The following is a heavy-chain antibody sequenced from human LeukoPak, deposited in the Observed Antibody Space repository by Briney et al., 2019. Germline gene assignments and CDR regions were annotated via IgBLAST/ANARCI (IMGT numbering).Heavy chain of an antibody. CDR2: ISAYNGNT. CDR3: ARDFYGSGSYAAFDI. D-gene: IGHD3-10*01. Sequence: ASVKVSCKASGYTFTSYGISWVRQAPGQGLEWMGWISAYNGNTNYAQKLQGRVTMTTDTSTSTAYMELRSLRSDDTAVYYCARDFYGSGSYAAFDIWGRGTMVTVSS. V-gene: IGHV1-18*01. J-gene: IGHJ3*02. CDR1: GYTFTSYG.